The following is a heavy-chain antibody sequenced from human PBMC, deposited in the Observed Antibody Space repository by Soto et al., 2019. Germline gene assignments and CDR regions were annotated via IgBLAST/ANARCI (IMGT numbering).Heavy chain of an antibody. CDR2: IYHSWIX. D-gene: IGHD7-27*01. CDR1: GGSISIGGYS. Sequence: SETLSLTFSVSGGSISIGGYSWSWIRQPPGKGLEWIGYIYHSWIXXXXPSXKSRXTXXXXXSXXQISLKXXSVTAADTAVYYCARVPGPWGQGTLVTISS. V-gene: IGHV4-30-2*01. J-gene: IGHJ5*02. CDR3: ARVPGP.